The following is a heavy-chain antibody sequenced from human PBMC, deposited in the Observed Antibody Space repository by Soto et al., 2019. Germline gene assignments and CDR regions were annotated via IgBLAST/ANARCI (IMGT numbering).Heavy chain of an antibody. CDR3: ARAPMVRGVPLDFDY. CDR1: GESFSGHY. D-gene: IGHD3-10*01. Sequence: QVQLQQWGTRLLKPSETLSLTCAVFGESFSGHYWSWIRQTPGKGLEWIGEIEHGGSTNYNPSLKRRVRMSVDTTRKQFSLRLNSVIAADTAVYYCARAPMVRGVPLDFDYWGQGTLVTVSS. CDR2: IEHGGST. V-gene: IGHV4-34*02. J-gene: IGHJ4*02.